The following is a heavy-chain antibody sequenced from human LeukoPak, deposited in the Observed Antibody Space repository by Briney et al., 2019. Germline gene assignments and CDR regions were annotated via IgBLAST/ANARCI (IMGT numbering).Heavy chain of an antibody. Sequence: GGPLRLSCAASGFTFSSYDMSWVRQAPGRGLEWVSAIGGGGTPYYADSVKGRFTISRDNSKNTLYLQMNSLRAEDTAVYYCAKDDHGGSGWRDYFDQWGQGTLVTVS. CDR3: AKDDHGGSGWRDYFDQ. V-gene: IGHV3-23*01. D-gene: IGHD6-19*01. CDR2: IGGGGTP. CDR1: GFTFSSYD. J-gene: IGHJ4*02.